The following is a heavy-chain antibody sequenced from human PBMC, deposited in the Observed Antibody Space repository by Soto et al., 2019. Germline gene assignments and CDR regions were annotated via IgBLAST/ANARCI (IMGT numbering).Heavy chain of an antibody. CDR1: GFTFSDYY. J-gene: IGHJ4*02. CDR2: ISSRSSTI. Sequence: QVQLVESGGGLVKPGGSLRLSCAASGFTFSDYYMSWIRQAPGKGLAWVSYISSRSSTIFSADSVKGRFTLSRDNDKTSLYLQMNSLRAEDTAVYYCASGTNGAFFVYWGQGILVTVSS. D-gene: IGHD2-8*01. V-gene: IGHV3-11*01. CDR3: ASGTNGAFFVY.